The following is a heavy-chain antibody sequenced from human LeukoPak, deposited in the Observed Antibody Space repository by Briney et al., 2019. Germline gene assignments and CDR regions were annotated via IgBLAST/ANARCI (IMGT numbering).Heavy chain of an antibody. Sequence: GGSLRLSCAASGLNFRSYWMHWVRQAPGKGLEWVANIKQDGSEKYYVDSVKGRFTISRDNAKNSLYLQMNSLRAEDTAVYYCARELSGSYSDYWGQGTLVTVSS. D-gene: IGHD1-26*01. CDR2: IKQDGSEK. V-gene: IGHV3-7*01. J-gene: IGHJ4*02. CDR3: ARELSGSYSDY. CDR1: GLNFRSYW.